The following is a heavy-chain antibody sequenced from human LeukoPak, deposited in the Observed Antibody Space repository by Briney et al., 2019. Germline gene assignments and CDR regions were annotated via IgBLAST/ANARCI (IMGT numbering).Heavy chain of an antibody. CDR1: GFTFSSCT. J-gene: IGHJ4*02. CDR2: ISYDGSNK. Sequence: GGSLRLSCAASGFTFSSCTMHWVRQAPGKGLEWVAVISYDGSNKYYADSVKGRFTISRDNSKNTLYLQMNSLRAEDTAVYYCASRAAVAGDDFDYWGQGTLVTVSS. D-gene: IGHD6-19*01. V-gene: IGHV3-30*04. CDR3: ASRAAVAGDDFDY.